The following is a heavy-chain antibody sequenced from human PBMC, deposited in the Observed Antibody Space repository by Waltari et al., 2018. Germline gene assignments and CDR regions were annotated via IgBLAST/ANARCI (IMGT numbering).Heavy chain of an antibody. Sequence: QVQLAQSGAAVKSPGWSVTIPCKASGLSIIGYSSCCVRRAPGQGLEWMGGFNPLSVSQNYPQKFQGRLTITADGSTRTTVMELRNLRYEDTAVYFCARGYRYASSERFYLDYWGQGTPVIVSS. CDR3: ARGYRYASSERFYLDY. D-gene: IGHD3-16*02. V-gene: IGHV1-69*12. CDR2: FNPLSVSQ. J-gene: IGHJ4*02. CDR1: GLSIIGYS.